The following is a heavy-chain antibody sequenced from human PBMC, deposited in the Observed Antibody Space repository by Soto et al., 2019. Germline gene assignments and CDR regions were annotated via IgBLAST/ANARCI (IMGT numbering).Heavy chain of an antibody. D-gene: IGHD6-19*01. CDR1: EFTFRSSG. Sequence: EVQLVESGGGLVQPGGSLRFSCVASEFTFRSSGFHWVRQAPGRGLVWVSPINSDATTKNYAEYAKGRFTIARDNAENTLYLQMDSLTAEDTAVYYCARGPTGWYGYDYWGQGTLLTVSS. V-gene: IGHV3-74*01. J-gene: IGHJ4*02. CDR3: ARGPTGWYGYDY. CDR2: INSDATTK.